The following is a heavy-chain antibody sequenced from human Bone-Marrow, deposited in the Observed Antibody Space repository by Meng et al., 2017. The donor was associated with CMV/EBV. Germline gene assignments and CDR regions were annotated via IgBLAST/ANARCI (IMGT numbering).Heavy chain of an antibody. CDR2: INHRGST. CDR3: ARASEETGFDY. V-gene: IGHV4-34*01. CDR1: GVSFSGYY. J-gene: IGHJ4*02. Sequence: GSLRLSCAVYGVSFSGYYWSWIRQPPGKGLEWIGEINHRGSTNYNPSLKSRITISVDTSKNQFSLKLSSVTAADTAVYYCARASEETGFDYWGQGTLVTVSS. D-gene: IGHD7-27*01.